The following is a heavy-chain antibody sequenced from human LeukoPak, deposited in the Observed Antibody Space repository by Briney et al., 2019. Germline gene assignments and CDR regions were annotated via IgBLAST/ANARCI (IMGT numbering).Heavy chain of an antibody. D-gene: IGHD5-18*01. CDR3: ARQSRGYGYYYYGMDV. CDR1: GGSFSGYY. CDR2: INHSGST. V-gene: IGHV4-34*01. J-gene: IGHJ6*02. Sequence: SETLSLTCAVYGGSFSGYYWSWIRQPPGKGLEWIREINHSGSTNYNPSLKSRVTISVDTSKNQFSLKLSSVTAADTAVYYCARQSRGYGYYYYGMDVWGQGTTVTVSS.